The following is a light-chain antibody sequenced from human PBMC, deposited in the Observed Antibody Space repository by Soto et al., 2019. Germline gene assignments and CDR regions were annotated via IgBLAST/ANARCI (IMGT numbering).Light chain of an antibody. CDR1: QSITTS. Sequence: EIVMTQSPATLSVSPGERITLSCRASQSITTSLAWYQQKPGQAPRLLIFGASTRATDIPARFSGSGSGTEFTLTISTLQSEDFAVYYCQQYNNWPPLTFGGGTKVDIK. J-gene: IGKJ4*01. CDR3: QQYNNWPPLT. CDR2: GAS. V-gene: IGKV3-15*01.